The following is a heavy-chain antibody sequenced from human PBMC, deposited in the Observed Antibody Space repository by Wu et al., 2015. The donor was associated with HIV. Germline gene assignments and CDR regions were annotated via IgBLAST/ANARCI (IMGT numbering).Heavy chain of an antibody. J-gene: IGHJ3*02. Sequence: QVQLVQSGPEVKKPGASVKVSCKASGYTFISYYMHWVRQAPGQGLEWMGIIIPSGGGTNYAQKFQGRVTMTRDTSTSTVYMELRRLRSGDTAVYYCARQWANCSGGRCYGSDAFDIWGQGTMVTVSS. D-gene: IGHD2-15*01. V-gene: IGHV1-46*03. CDR3: ARQWANCSGGRCYGSDAFDI. CDR1: GYTFISYY. CDR2: IIPSGGGT.